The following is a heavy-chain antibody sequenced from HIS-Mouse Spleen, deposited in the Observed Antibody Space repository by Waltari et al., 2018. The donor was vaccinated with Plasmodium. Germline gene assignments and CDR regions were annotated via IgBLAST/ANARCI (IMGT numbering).Heavy chain of an antibody. V-gene: IGHV4-31*03. D-gene: IGHD6-13*01. CDR2: IYYSGST. Sequence: QVQLQESGPGLVKPSQTLSLTCTVSGGSISSGGYYWSWIRQHPGKGLEWIVYIYYSGSTYDNPSLKSRVTISVDTSKNQFSLKLSSVTAADTAVYYCARSIAATVTFYFDYWGQGTLVTVSS. CDR3: ARSIAATVTFYFDY. J-gene: IGHJ4*02. CDR1: GGSISSGGYY.